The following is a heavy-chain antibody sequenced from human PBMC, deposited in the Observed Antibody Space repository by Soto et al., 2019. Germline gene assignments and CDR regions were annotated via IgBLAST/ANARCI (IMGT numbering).Heavy chain of an antibody. Sequence: QVQLVQSGAEVKKPGSSVKVSCKASGGTFSSYAISWVRQAPGQGLEWMGGIIPIFGTANYAQKFQGRVTITADESTSTAYMELSSMRSEDTAVYYFASGAYYDSSVYYYYYYYDIDVWGQGTTVTFSS. CDR1: GGTFSSYA. J-gene: IGHJ6*02. CDR3: ASGAYYDSSVYYYYYYYDIDV. V-gene: IGHV1-69*01. D-gene: IGHD3-22*01. CDR2: IIPIFGTA.